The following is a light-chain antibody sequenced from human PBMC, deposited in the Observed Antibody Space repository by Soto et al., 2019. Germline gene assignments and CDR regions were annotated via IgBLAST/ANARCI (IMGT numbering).Light chain of an antibody. Sequence: QSVLTQPASVSGSPGQSISISCTGTSSDVGNYLLVSWYQQHPGKPPKLVIYEVNKRPSGVSNRFSGSKSGSTVTLTISGLQAEDEADYYCCSFADTRTYVFGIGTKLTVL. J-gene: IGLJ1*01. CDR3: CSFADTRTYV. V-gene: IGLV2-23*02. CDR2: EVN. CDR1: SSDVGNYLL.